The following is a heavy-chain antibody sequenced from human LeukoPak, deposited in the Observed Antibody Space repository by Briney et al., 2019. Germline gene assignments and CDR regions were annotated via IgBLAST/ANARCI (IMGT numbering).Heavy chain of an antibody. CDR1: GYTFTGYY. CDR2: INPNSGGT. V-gene: IGHV1-2*02. CDR3: ARGQPIVVVVAATEVPWFDP. Sequence: VASVKVSCKASGYTFTGYYMHWVRQAPGQGLEWMGWINPNSGGTNYAQKFQGRVTMTRDTSISTAYMELSRLRSDDTAVYYCARGQPIVVVVAATEVPWFDPWGQGTLVTVSS. D-gene: IGHD2-15*01. J-gene: IGHJ5*02.